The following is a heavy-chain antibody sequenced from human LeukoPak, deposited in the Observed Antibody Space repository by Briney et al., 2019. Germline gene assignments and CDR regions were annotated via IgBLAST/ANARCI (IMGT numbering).Heavy chain of an antibody. CDR2: INHSGST. D-gene: IGHD2-8*02. V-gene: IGHV4-34*01. J-gene: IGHJ4*02. Sequence: PSETLSLTCAVYGGSFSGYYWSWIRQPRGKGLEWIGEINHSGSTNYNPSLKSRVTISVDTSKNQFSLKLSSVTAADTAVYYCARVKWYKLLDYWGQGTLVTVSS. CDR3: ARVKWYKLLDY. CDR1: GGSFSGYY.